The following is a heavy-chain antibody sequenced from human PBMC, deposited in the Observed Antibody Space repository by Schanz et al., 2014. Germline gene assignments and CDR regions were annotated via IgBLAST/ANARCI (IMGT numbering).Heavy chain of an antibody. V-gene: IGHV3-7*01. Sequence: DVQLVESGGGLVQPGGSLRLSCAASGFTFTGHWMSWVRQAPGKGLEWVANIKEDGSKKYYVDSVRGRFTISRDNAKNSLYLQLNSLKAEDTAVYHCARDSRYCTGVDCKGDAFDLWGQGTLVTVSS. D-gene: IGHD2-8*02. CDR2: IKEDGSKK. CDR1: GFTFTGHW. CDR3: ARDSRYCTGVDCKGDAFDL. J-gene: IGHJ3*01.